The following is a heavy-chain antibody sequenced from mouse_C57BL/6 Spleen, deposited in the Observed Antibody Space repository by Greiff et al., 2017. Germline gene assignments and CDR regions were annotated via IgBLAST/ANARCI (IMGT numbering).Heavy chain of an antibody. V-gene: IGHV5-6*01. CDR2: ISSGGSYT. CDR3: ARDSCDY. J-gene: IGHJ2*01. CDR1: GFTFSSYG. Sequence: EVMLVESGGDLVKPGGSLTLSCAASGFTFSSYGMSWVRQTPDKRLEWVATISSGGSYTYYPDSVKGRITISRDNAKNTLYLQMSSLKSEDTAMYYCARDSCDYWGQGTTLTVSS.